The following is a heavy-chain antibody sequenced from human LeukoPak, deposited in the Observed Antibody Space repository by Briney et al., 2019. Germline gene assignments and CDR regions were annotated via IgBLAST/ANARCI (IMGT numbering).Heavy chain of an antibody. CDR2: ISYDGSNK. J-gene: IGHJ4*02. Sequence: GGSLRLSCAASGFTFSSYAMHWVRRAPGKGLEWVAVISYDGSNKYYADSVKGRFTISRDNSKNTLYLQMNSLRAEDTAVYYCARVFTSKFDYWGQGTLVTVSS. D-gene: IGHD3-3*01. CDR1: GFTFSSYA. CDR3: ARVFTSKFDY. V-gene: IGHV3-30*04.